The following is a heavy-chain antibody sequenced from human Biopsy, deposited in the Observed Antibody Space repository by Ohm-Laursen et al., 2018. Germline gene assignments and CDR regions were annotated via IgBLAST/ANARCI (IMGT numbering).Heavy chain of an antibody. V-gene: IGHV4-59*12. J-gene: IGHJ2*01. Sequence: GTLSLTCTVSGGPIDSYYWSWIRQPPGKALEWIGYIYFTGRTSYNPSLKSRVTMSVHTSKQQFSLRLSPVTAADAAVYYCASAGSDPAWNFDLWGRGTRVTVSS. CDR2: IYFTGRT. CDR1: GGPIDSYY. CDR3: ASAGSDPAWNFDL. D-gene: IGHD3-10*01.